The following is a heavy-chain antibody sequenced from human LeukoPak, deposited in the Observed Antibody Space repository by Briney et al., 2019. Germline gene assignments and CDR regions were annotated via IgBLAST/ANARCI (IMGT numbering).Heavy chain of an antibody. Sequence: GRSLRLSCAASGFTFSSYGMHWVRQAPGKGLAWVAVISYDRSNNYYADSLKGRFTISRDNSKNTLYLQMDTLSAKAVAVYYCAKLLGLGQVILDDFDIWGQGTMVTVSS. J-gene: IGHJ3*02. D-gene: IGHD3/OR15-3a*01. CDR1: GFTFSSYG. CDR2: ISYDRSNN. V-gene: IGHV3-30*18. CDR3: AKLLGLGQVILDDFDI.